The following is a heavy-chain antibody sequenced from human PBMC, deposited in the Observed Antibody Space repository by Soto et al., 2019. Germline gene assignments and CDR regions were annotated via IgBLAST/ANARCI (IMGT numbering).Heavy chain of an antibody. Sequence: PSETLSLRCTVYVGSLSGYYWGWFRQLPGKGLEWIGEINHSGSTNYNLSLKSRVTISVDTSNNQFSLKLSSVIAADTAVYYFARLGGGEVVGWFDPWGQGTLVTVSS. V-gene: IGHV4-34*01. CDR1: VGSLSGYY. D-gene: IGHD2-15*01. J-gene: IGHJ5*02. CDR3: ARLGGGEVVGWFDP. CDR2: INHSGST.